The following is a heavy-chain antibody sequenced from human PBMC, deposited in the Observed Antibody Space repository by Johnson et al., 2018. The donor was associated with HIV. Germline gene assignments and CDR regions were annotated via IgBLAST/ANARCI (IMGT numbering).Heavy chain of an antibody. J-gene: IGHJ3*02. CDR2: TSSDGSNK. Sequence: QVLLVESGGGVVQPGRSLRLSCAASGFSFSSYDMHWVRQAPGKGLEWVAATSSDGSNKYYADSVKGRFTISRDNSKNTLYLQMNSLRAEDTAVYYCARERGRIAADAFDIWGQGTMVTVSS. CDR1: GFSFSSYD. V-gene: IGHV3-30-3*01. D-gene: IGHD6-13*01. CDR3: ARERGRIAADAFDI.